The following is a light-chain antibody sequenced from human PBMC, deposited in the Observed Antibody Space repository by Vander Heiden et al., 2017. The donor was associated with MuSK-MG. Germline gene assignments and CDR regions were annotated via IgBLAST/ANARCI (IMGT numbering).Light chain of an antibody. CDR2: HSS. CDR1: QDLSNY. CDR3: QQYDNLPYT. V-gene: IGKV1-33*01. J-gene: IGKJ2*01. Sequence: DIQMTQPPSSLSASVGDRVTITCQASQDLSNYLNWYQQKPGKAPKAPNYHSSKLETGGPSRFSGSGSGTDFTFTISSLQPEDIATYYCQQYDNLPYTFGQGTKLEIK.